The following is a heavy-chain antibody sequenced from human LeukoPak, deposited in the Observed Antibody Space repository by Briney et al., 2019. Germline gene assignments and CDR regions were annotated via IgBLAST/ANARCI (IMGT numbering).Heavy chain of an antibody. V-gene: IGHV1-2*02. CDR3: ARDVRYYGSGSYYNPRPWFDP. CDR2: INPNSGGT. Sequence: ASVKVSCKASGYTFTGYYMHWVRQAPGQGLEWMGWINPNSGGTNYAQKFQGRVTMTRDTSISTAYMELSRLRSDDTAVYYCARDVRYYGSGSYYNPRPWFDPWGQGTPVTVSS. CDR1: GYTFTGYY. J-gene: IGHJ5*02. D-gene: IGHD3-10*01.